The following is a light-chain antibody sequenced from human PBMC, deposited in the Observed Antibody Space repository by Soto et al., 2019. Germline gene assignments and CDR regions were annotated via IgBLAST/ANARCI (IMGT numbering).Light chain of an antibody. CDR2: EVN. CDR1: MRDVGAYNL. V-gene: IGLV2-14*01. J-gene: IGLJ1*01. CDR3: SLYISGSTYV. Sequence: QSALTQPASVSGSPGQSITISCAGTMRDVGAYNLVSWYQQHPGRAPQLIMYEVNTRPSGVPDRFSGSKSGSTASLTISGLQAEDEADYYCSLYISGSTYVFGTGTKLTVL.